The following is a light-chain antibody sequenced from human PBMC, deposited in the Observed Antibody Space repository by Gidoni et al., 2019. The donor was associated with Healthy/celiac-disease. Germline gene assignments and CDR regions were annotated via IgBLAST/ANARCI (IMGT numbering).Light chain of an antibody. CDR1: SSTIGAGYD. Sequence: QSVLTQPPSVSGAPGQRVTISCTGSSSTIGAGYDVHWYQQLPGTSPQLLLYGHTNRPSGVPDRFSGSKSGTSASLAITGLQAEDEADYYCQSYDSSLSGYVFGTGTNVTVL. J-gene: IGLJ1*01. CDR2: GHT. V-gene: IGLV1-40*01. CDR3: QSYDSSLSGYV.